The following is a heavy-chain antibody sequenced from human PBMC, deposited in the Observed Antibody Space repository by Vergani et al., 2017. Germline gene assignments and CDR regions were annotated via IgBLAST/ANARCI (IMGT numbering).Heavy chain of an antibody. CDR1: GFTFSSYG. CDR2: IWYDGSNK. D-gene: IGHD6-19*01. J-gene: IGHJ4*02. Sequence: QVQLVESGGGVVQPGRSLRLSCAASGFTFSSYGMHWVRQAPGKGLEWVAVIWYDGSNKYYADSVKGRFTISRDNSKNTLYLQMNSLRAEDTAVYYCARSLTVYSSGWYPWDYWGQGTLVTVSS. CDR3: ARSLTVYSSGWYPWDY. V-gene: IGHV3-33*01.